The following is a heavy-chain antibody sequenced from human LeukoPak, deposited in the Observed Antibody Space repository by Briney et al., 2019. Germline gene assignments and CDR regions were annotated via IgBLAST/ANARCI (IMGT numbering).Heavy chain of an antibody. Sequence: PSETLSLTCTVSGGSMSPYHWGWIRQPPGKGLEWTGYIYYSGSTNYNPSLKSRVTISVDTSKNQFSLKLSSVTAADTAVYYCARDFWSGPDYWGQGTLVTVSS. CDR3: ARDFWSGPDY. D-gene: IGHD3-3*01. V-gene: IGHV4-59*12. CDR1: GGSMSPYH. CDR2: IYYSGST. J-gene: IGHJ4*02.